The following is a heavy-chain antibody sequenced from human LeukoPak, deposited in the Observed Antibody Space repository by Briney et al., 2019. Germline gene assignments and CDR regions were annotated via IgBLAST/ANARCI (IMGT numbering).Heavy chain of an antibody. D-gene: IGHD6-6*01. V-gene: IGHV3-23*01. J-gene: IGHJ4*02. CDR2: ISDDGRNT. Sequence: GGSLRLSCTASGFNFSTYGMNWVRQAPGKGLEWVSSISDDGRNTYYTDSVKGRFTVSRDNSKNTLYLQMNSLRDEDTAVYYCAKRVPYSSSSVYFDYWGQGILVTVSS. CDR1: GFNFSTYG. CDR3: AKRVPYSSSSVYFDY.